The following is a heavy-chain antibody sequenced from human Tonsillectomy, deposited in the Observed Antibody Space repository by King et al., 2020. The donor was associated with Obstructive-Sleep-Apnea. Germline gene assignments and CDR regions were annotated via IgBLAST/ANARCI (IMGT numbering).Heavy chain of an antibody. J-gene: IGHJ6*02. CDR3: ARDLRAVPPYHYAVDL. CDR1: GGSISSGGYY. V-gene: IGHV4-31*03. Sequence: VQLQESGPGLLKPSQTLSLTCTVSGGSISSGGYYWSWIRQHPGKALEWIGFIYYSGSTYYNPSLKGRVTISADTSRNQFSLNLSSVTAPDTAVYYCARDLRAVPPYHYAVDLWGQGTTVTVSS. CDR2: IYYSGST. D-gene: IGHD1-1*01.